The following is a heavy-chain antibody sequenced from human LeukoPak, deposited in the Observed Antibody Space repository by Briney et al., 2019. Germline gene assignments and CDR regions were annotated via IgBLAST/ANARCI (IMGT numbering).Heavy chain of an antibody. J-gene: IGHJ4*02. CDR3: TNYDDSSDLWGY. Sequence: PGRSLRLSCAASGFTFSDSGMHWVSQAPGKGLEWVGRMRSKTQNYATAYAASVKGRFTISRDDSKNTAFLQMNSLKTEDTAVYYCTNYDDSSDLWGYWGQGTLVTVSS. CDR2: MRSKTQNYAT. V-gene: IGHV3-73*01. D-gene: IGHD3-22*01. CDR1: GFTFSDSG.